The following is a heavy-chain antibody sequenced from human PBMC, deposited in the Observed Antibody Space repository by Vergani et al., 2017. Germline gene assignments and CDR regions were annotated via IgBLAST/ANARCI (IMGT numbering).Heavy chain of an antibody. Sequence: QVQLQESGPGLVKPSETLSLTCTVSGDSVISTDYHWGWIRQPPGKGLEWIGSMDYSGSTSYNPSLESRISISFETPKNQFSLRLTFLTAADTAVYYCASKRGACRAAYCHSYDFWGPGTLVGVSS. J-gene: IGHJ4*02. CDR2: MDYSGST. CDR1: GDSVISTDYH. CDR3: ASKRGACRAAYCHSYDF. V-gene: IGHV4-39*01. D-gene: IGHD2-15*01.